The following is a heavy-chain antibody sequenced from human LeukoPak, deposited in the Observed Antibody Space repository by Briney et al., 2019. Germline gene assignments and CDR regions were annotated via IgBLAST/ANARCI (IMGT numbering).Heavy chain of an antibody. CDR2: IYYSGST. V-gene: IGHV4-59*08. Sequence: SETLSLTCTVSGGSISSYYWSWIRQPPGKGLEWIGYIYYSGSTNYNPSLKSRVTISVDTSKNQFSLKLSSVTAADTAVYYCARGGRGYSYGYWFFDYWGQGTLVTVSS. J-gene: IGHJ4*02. CDR1: GGSISSYY. CDR3: ARGGRGYSYGYWFFDY. D-gene: IGHD5-18*01.